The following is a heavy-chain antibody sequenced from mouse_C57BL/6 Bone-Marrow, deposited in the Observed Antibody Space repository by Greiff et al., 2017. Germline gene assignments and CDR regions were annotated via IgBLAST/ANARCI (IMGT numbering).Heavy chain of an antibody. D-gene: IGHD2-10*02. V-gene: IGHV1-50*01. J-gene: IGHJ2*01. CDR2: IDPSDSYT. Sequence: QVQLQQPGAELVKPGASVKLSCKASGYTFTSYWMQWVKQRPGHGLEWIGEIDPSDSYTNYNQKFKGKATLTVDTSSSTAYMQLSSLTSEDSAVYYCARKGYGNCYFDYWGQGTTLTVSS. CDR3: ARKGYGNCYFDY. CDR1: GYTFTSYW.